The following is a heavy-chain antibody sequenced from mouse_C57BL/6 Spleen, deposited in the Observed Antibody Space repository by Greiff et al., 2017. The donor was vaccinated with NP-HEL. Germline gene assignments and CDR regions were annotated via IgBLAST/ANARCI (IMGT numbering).Heavy chain of an antibody. CDR2: IHPSDSDT. V-gene: IGHV1-74*01. CDR1: GYTFTSYW. D-gene: IGHD3-2*02. CDR3: AIAAQATGFAY. J-gene: IGHJ3*01. Sequence: VKLQQPGAELVKPGASVKVSCKASGYTFTSYWMHWVKQRPGQGLEWIGRIHPSDSDTNYNQKFKGKATLTVDKSSSTAYMQLSSLTSEDSAVYYCAIAAQATGFAYWGQGTLVTVSA.